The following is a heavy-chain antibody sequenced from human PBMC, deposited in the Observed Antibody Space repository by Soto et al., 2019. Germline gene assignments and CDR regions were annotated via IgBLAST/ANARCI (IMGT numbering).Heavy chain of an antibody. J-gene: IGHJ5*02. CDR1: GGSISSYY. CDR3: ARGRGNWNLNWFAP. V-gene: IGHV4-4*07. D-gene: IGHD1-20*01. Sequence: QVQLQESGPGLVKPSETLSLNRTVSGGSISSYYWSWIRQPAGKGLEWIGRSYTSGSTNYNPSLKSRVPMAVDTSKNQFSLKLSSVTAADTAVYYCARGRGNWNLNWFAPWCQGTLVTVSS. CDR2: SYTSGST.